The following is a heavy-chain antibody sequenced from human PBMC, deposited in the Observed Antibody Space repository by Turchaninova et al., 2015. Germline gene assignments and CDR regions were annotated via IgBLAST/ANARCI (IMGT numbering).Heavy chain of an antibody. CDR1: GFSLTTICLG. CDR2: IYWDDDK. J-gene: IGHJ6*02. V-gene: IGHV2-5*02. Sequence: NPPHPPPPPLPFSGFSLTTICLGVGWIRQPPGKALEWVANIYWDDDKRYSPSLKSRLTITKDTSKNQVLLTLINVDPVDTATYYCAHLSIAPWGGMDVWGQGTTVTVSS. D-gene: IGHD2-21*01. CDR3: AHLSIAPWGGMDV.